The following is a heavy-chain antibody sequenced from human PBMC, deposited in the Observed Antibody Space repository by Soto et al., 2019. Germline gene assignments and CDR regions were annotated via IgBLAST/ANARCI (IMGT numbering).Heavy chain of an antibody. CDR1: GFTFSSYS. J-gene: IGHJ5*02. V-gene: IGHV3-21*01. CDR2: ISSSSSYI. Sequence: EVQLVESGGGLVKPGGSLRLSCAASGFTFSSYSINWVRQAPGKGLEWVSSISSSSSYIYYADSVKGRFTISRDNAKNSLYLQMNSLRAEDTAVYYCAREKIVVVPAAVNWFDPWGQGTLVTVSS. CDR3: AREKIVVVPAAVNWFDP. D-gene: IGHD2-2*01.